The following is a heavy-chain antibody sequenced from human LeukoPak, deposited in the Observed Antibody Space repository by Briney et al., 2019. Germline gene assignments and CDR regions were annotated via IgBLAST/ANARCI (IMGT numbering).Heavy chain of an antibody. CDR3: ARSTSSEYDIYHFDY. V-gene: IGHV3-30-3*01. Sequence: GGSLRLSCAASGFTFSSYAMHWVRQAPGKGLEWVAIISSDGTVKYYADSVKGRFTISRDNSKNTLYLQMNSLRAEDTAVYYCARSTSSEYDIYHFDYWGQGTLVTVSS. CDR2: ISSDGTVK. J-gene: IGHJ4*02. CDR1: GFTFSSYA. D-gene: IGHD3/OR15-3a*01.